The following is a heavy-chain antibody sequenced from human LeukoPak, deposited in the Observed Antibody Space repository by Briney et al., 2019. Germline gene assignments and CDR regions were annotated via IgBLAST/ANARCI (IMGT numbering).Heavy chain of an antibody. D-gene: IGHD5-12*01. J-gene: IGHJ6*02. CDR1: GYTFTSYY. CDR3: ARDSGYDLRVLDYYGMDV. V-gene: IGHV1-46*01. Sequence: GASVKVSCKASGYTFTSYYMHWVRQPPGQGLEWMGVINPSGGSTSYAQKFQGRVTMTRDTSTSTVYMELSSLRSEDTAVYYCARDSGYDLRVLDYYGMDVWGQGTTVTVSS. CDR2: INPSGGST.